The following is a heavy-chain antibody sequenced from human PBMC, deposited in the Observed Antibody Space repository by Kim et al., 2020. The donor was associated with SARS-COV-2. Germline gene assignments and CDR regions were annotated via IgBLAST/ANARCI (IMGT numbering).Heavy chain of an antibody. J-gene: IGHJ4*02. Sequence: GVTYYNPSLKSRVTISVDTSKNQFSLRMFSVTAADTAVYFCARRRRGALDSWGQGTPVTVSA. CDR2: GVT. CDR3: ARRRRGALDS. V-gene: IGHV4-39*01.